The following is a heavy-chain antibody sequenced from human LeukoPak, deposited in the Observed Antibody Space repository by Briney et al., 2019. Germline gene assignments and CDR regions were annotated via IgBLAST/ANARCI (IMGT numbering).Heavy chain of an antibody. D-gene: IGHD5-24*01. CDR2: IYYSGST. Sequence: SETLSLTCTVSGGSISSYYWSWIRQPPGKGLEWIGYIYYSGSTYYNPSLKSRVTISVDTSKNQFSLKLSSVTAADTAVYYCAREAVGYKEMATIYWGQGTLVTVSS. CDR1: GGSISSYY. J-gene: IGHJ4*02. V-gene: IGHV4-30-4*08. CDR3: AREAVGYKEMATIY.